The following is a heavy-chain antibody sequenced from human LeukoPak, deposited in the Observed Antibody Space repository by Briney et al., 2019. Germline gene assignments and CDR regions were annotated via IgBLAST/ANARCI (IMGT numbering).Heavy chain of an antibody. Sequence: ASVKVSCKASGYTFTSYGISWVRQAPGQGLEWMGWISAYNGNTNYAQKLQGRVTMTTDTSTSTAYMELRSLRSDDTAVYYCASSVLLWFGGLPDAFDIWGQGTMVTASS. J-gene: IGHJ3*02. CDR3: ASSVLLWFGGLPDAFDI. V-gene: IGHV1-18*01. D-gene: IGHD3-10*01. CDR1: GYTFTSYG. CDR2: ISAYNGNT.